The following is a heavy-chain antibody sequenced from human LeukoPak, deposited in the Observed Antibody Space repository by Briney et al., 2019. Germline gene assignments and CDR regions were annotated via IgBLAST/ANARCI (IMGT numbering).Heavy chain of an antibody. V-gene: IGHV1-69*04. CDR2: IIPILGIT. CDR1: GGTFSSYA. CDR3: ARAGPGCTNGVCRVNYYYYMDV. J-gene: IGHJ6*03. D-gene: IGHD2-8*01. Sequence: ASVKVSCKPSGGTFSSYAISWVRQAPGQGLEWMGRIIPILGITNYAQKFQGRVTITADKSTSTVYMELSSLRSEDTAVYYCARAGPGCTNGVCRVNYYYYMDVWGKGTTVTVSS.